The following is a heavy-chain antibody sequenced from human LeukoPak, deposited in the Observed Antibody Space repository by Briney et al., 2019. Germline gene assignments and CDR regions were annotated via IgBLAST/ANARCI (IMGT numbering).Heavy chain of an antibody. V-gene: IGHV1-18*04. CDR2: ISAYNGNT. Sequence: ASVKVSCKASGHKFTDYYLHWVRQAPGQGLEWMGWISAYNGNTNYAQKLQGRVTMTTDTSTSTAYMELRSLRSDDTAVYYCARTRITMVRGVITPYYFDYWGQGTLVTVSS. J-gene: IGHJ4*02. CDR1: GHKFTDYY. D-gene: IGHD3-10*01. CDR3: ARTRITMVRGVITPYYFDY.